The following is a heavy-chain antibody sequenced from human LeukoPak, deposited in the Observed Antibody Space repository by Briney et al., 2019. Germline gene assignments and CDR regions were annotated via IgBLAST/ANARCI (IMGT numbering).Heavy chain of an antibody. CDR2: ISAYNGNT. D-gene: IGHD1-26*01. CDR1: GGTFSSYA. CDR3: AKAHGSLLDY. V-gene: IGHV1-18*01. Sequence: ASVKVSCKASGGTFSSYAISWVRQAPGQGLEWMGWISAYNGNTNYAQKLQGRVTMTTDTSTSTAYMELRSLRSDDTAVYYCAKAHGSLLDYWGQGTLVTVSS. J-gene: IGHJ4*02.